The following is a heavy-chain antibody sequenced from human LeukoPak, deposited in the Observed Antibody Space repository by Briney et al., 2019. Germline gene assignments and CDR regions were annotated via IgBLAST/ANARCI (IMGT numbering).Heavy chain of an antibody. Sequence: PGGSLRLSCAASGFTFRSHAMSWVRQAPGKGLEWFSPFSVGGGSTHHADSVKGRFTIYRDNSKDKVHLQSNSLRGEDTAVYYCAKHSVVYDIGYAGDIWGQGTRVTVSS. V-gene: IGHV3-23*01. CDR2: FSVGGGST. CDR3: AKHSVVYDIGYAGDI. J-gene: IGHJ3*02. D-gene: IGHD2-8*02. CDR1: GFTFRSHA.